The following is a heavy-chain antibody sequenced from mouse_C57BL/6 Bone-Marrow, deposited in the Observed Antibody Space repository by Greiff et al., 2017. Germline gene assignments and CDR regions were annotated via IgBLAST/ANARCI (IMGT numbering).Heavy chain of an antibody. J-gene: IGHJ2*01. CDR3: TRGHYGSSFDY. CDR1: GFTFSSYA. CDR2: ISSGGDYI. D-gene: IGHD1-1*01. V-gene: IGHV5-9-1*02. Sequence: EVKLVESGEGLVKPGGSLKLSCAASGFTFSSYAMSWVRQTPEKRLEWVAYISSGGDYIYYADTVKGRFTISRDNARNTLYLQMSAVKSEDTAMYYCTRGHYGSSFDYWGQGTTLTVSS.